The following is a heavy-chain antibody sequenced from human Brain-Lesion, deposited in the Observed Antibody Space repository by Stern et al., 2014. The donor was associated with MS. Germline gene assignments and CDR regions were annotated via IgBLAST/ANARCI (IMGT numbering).Heavy chain of an antibody. J-gene: IGHJ4*02. CDR2: ISYDGSDT. D-gene: IGHD3-10*01. V-gene: IGHV3-30*18. CDR3: VKRGITEVRGVRLGDY. CDR1: GFHFSSYG. Sequence: QVPRVESGGGVVQPGRSLRLTCTVSGFHFSSYGLHWVRQAPGKGLEWASVISYDGSDTYYAESVKGRFTISRDNSKNTLYLEMRSPRPEDTAVYYCVKRGITEVRGVRLGDYWGPGTLVIVSS.